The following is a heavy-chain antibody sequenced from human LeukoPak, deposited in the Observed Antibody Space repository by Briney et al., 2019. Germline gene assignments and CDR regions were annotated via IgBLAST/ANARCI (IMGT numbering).Heavy chain of an antibody. D-gene: IGHD2-2*01. Sequence: GGCLRLACSASGFTFSSYAIRWVRQAPGKGLWRVAVISYEGSNQYYADSVKGRFPNSIDNSKNTLDLQMNSLRTEDTAVYYCAREPDSCVEFDYWGQGTLVTVSS. CDR1: GFTFSSYA. CDR3: AREPDSCVEFDY. J-gene: IGHJ4*02. CDR2: ISYEGSNQ. V-gene: IGHV3-30-3*01.